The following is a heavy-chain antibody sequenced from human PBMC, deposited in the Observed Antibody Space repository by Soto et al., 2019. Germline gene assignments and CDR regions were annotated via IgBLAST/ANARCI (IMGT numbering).Heavy chain of an antibody. J-gene: IGHJ4*02. Sequence: ASVKVSCKASGYTFTSYGISWVRQAPGQGLEWMGWISAYNGNTNYAQKLQGRVTTTTDTSTSTAYMELRSLRSDDTAVYYCGPASSSWTQIDYWGQGTLVTVSS. V-gene: IGHV1-18*04. CDR2: ISAYNGNT. CDR1: GYTFTSYG. D-gene: IGHD6-13*01. CDR3: GPASSSWTQIDY.